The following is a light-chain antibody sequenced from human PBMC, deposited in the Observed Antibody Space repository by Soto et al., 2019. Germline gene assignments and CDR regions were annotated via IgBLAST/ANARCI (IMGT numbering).Light chain of an antibody. CDR2: DTS. J-gene: IGKJ1*01. Sequence: PGERATVSCRASQSVGGSSLAWYQQRPGQAPRLLIYDTSKRATGIPDRFSGSGSGTDFTLTISRLEPEDFAVYYCQQYQNSPRTFGQGTKVDIK. CDR1: QSVGGSS. CDR3: QQYQNSPRT. V-gene: IGKV3-20*01.